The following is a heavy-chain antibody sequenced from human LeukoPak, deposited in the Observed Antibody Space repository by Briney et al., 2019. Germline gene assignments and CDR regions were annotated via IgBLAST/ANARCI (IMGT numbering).Heavy chain of an antibody. CDR3: AKDRGWNGAFGH. V-gene: IGHV3-30*18. D-gene: IGHD1-1*01. CDR2: ISYDGTNK. J-gene: IGHJ4*02. CDR1: GFSFSSYG. Sequence: PGGSLRLSCAASGFSFSSYGMHWVRQAPGKGLEWVAVISYDGTNKDYADSVKGRFTISRDNSKNTLFLQMNSLRTEDTAVYYCAKDRGWNGAFGHWGQGTLVTVSS.